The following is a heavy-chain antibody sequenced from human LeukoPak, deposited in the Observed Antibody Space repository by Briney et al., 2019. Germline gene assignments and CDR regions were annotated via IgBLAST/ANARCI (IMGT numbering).Heavy chain of an antibody. V-gene: IGHV1-18*01. CDR2: ISAYNGNT. CDR1: GYTFTSYG. CDR3: AREKMENWNYRYYYYGMDV. Sequence: GASVKVSCKASGYTFTSYGISWVRQAPGQGLEWMGWISAYNGNTNYAQKLQVRVTMTTDTSTSTAYMELRSLRSDDTAVYYCAREKMENWNYRYYYYGMDVWGQGTTVTVSS. D-gene: IGHD1-7*01. J-gene: IGHJ6*02.